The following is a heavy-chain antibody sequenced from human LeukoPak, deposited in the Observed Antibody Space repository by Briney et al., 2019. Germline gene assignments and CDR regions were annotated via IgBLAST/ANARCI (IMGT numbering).Heavy chain of an antibody. CDR3: ARILGDYYDSSGSYFDY. CDR1: GFTFSSYG. D-gene: IGHD3-22*01. CDR2: IWYDGSNK. V-gene: IGHV3-33*01. Sequence: GGSLRLSCVASGFTFSSYGMHWVRQAPGKGLEWVAVIWYDGSNKYYADSVKGRFTISRDNSKNTLYLQMNSLRAEDTAVYYCARILGDYYDSSGSYFDYWGQGTLVTVSS. J-gene: IGHJ4*02.